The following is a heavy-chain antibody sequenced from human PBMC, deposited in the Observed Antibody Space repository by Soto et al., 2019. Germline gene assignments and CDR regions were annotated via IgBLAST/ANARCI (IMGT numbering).Heavy chain of an antibody. D-gene: IGHD5-18*01. J-gene: IGHJ5*02. CDR1: GGSFSGYY. CDR3: ARGKRGYSYGYGRNRDNWFDP. Sequence: QVQLQQWGAGLLKPSETLSLTCAVYGGSFSGYYWSWIRQPPRKGLEWIGEINHSGSTNYNPSLKSRVTISVDTSKNQFSLKLSSVTAADTAVYYCARGKRGYSYGYGRNRDNWFDPWGQGTLVTVSS. V-gene: IGHV4-34*01. CDR2: INHSGST.